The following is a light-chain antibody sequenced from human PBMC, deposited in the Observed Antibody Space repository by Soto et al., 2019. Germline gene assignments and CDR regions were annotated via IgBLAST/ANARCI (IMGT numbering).Light chain of an antibody. Sequence: DIVWTQSPGTLSLSPGERATLSCRASQSVSSSYLAWYQQKPGQAPRLLIYGASSRATGIPARFSGSGSGTDFTLTISRLEPEDFAVYYCQQYGSSPNTFGGGTKVEIK. V-gene: IGKV3-20*01. CDR2: GAS. J-gene: IGKJ4*01. CDR3: QQYGSSPNT. CDR1: QSVSSSY.